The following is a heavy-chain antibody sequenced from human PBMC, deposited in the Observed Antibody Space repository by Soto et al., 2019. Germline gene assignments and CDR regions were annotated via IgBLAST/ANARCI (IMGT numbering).Heavy chain of an antibody. CDR3: ARRWIQLSCFDY. J-gene: IGHJ4*02. Sequence: SETLSLTCAVSGGSISSGGYSWSWIRQPPGKGLEWIGYIYHSGSTYYNPSLKSRVTISVDRSKNQFSLKLSSVTAADTAVYYCARRWIQLSCFDYWGQGTLVTVSS. V-gene: IGHV4-30-2*01. D-gene: IGHD5-18*01. CDR2: IYHSGST. CDR1: GGSISSGGYS.